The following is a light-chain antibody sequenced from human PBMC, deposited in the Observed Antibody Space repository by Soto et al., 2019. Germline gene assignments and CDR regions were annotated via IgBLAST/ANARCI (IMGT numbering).Light chain of an antibody. J-gene: IGKJ4*01. CDR2: GAS. CDR3: QQYNNWPPMT. Sequence: DIVLTQSPGTLSLSPGERATLSCRASQSVSSRSLAWYQQKPGQAPRLLIYGASTRATGIPARFSGSGSGTEFTLTISSLQSEDFAVYYCQQYNNWPPMTFGGGTKVDIK. CDR1: QSVSSRS. V-gene: IGKV3D-15*01.